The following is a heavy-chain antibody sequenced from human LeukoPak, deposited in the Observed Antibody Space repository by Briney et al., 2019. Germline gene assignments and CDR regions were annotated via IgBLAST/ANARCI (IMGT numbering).Heavy chain of an antibody. CDR1: GFIFGDYS. CDR2: ISSGGSVT. CDR3: SREPDMDA. Sequence: GGSLRLSCAASGFIFGDYSMNWVRQAPGKGLEWVSSISSGGSVTYYADSLRGRFTISRDNAKDSVLLQMNSLRVEDTAVYFCSREPDMDAWGKGTTVSVSS. V-gene: IGHV3-21*01. J-gene: IGHJ6*03.